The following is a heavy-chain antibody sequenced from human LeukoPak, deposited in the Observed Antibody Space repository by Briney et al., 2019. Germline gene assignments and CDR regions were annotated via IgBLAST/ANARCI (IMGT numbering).Heavy chain of an antibody. V-gene: IGHV1-69*13. CDR1: GGTFSSYA. CDR2: IIPILGTA. D-gene: IGHD5-12*01. J-gene: IGHJ4*02. Sequence: ASVKVSCKASGGTFSSYAISWVRQAPGQGLEWMGGIIPILGTANYAQKFQGRVTITADESTSTAYMELSSLRSEDTAVYYCARDAYSGYALVYWGQGTLVTVSS. CDR3: ARDAYSGYALVY.